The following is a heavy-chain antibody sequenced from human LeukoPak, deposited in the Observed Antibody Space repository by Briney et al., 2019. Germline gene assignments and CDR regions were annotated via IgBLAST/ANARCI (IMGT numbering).Heavy chain of an antibody. D-gene: IGHD5-18*01. CDR2: IDSSGSST. Sequence: GRSLRLSCAASGFILRDCYMRGVREAPGKGLEGGSDIDSSGSSTFYADSVKGRFTVSRDNSRNSLFLQKNGLRAEDTAVYYCASRYSTFDFWGQGTLVTVSS. CDR3: ASRYSTFDF. CDR1: GFILRDCY. J-gene: IGHJ4*02. V-gene: IGHV3-11*04.